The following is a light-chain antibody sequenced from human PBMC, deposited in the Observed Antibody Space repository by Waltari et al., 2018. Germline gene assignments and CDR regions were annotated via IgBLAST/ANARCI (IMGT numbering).Light chain of an antibody. V-gene: IGLV2-14*01. CDR1: SSDAGGYNY. Sequence: QSALTQPASVSGSPGPSITISCTGTSSDAGGYNYVPWYQQHPGKAPKLIIYEVTNRPSGVSNRFSGSKSGNTASLTISGLQAEDEADYSCSSYTSSSTFSVVFGGGTKLTVL. CDR3: SSYTSSSTFSVV. CDR2: EVT. J-gene: IGLJ2*01.